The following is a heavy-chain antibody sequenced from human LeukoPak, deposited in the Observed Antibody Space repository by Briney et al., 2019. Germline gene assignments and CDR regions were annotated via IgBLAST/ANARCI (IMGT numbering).Heavy chain of an antibody. J-gene: IGHJ4*02. CDR1: GFTFSSYA. D-gene: IGHD2-21*01. Sequence: GSLRLSCAASGFTFSSYAMHWVRQAPGKGLEWVAVISYDGSNKYYADSVKGRFTISRDNSKNTLYPQMNSLRSEDTAVYYCARDRDHDYYDYWGQGTLVTVSS. V-gene: IGHV3-30-3*01. CDR3: ARDRDHDYYDY. CDR2: ISYDGSNK.